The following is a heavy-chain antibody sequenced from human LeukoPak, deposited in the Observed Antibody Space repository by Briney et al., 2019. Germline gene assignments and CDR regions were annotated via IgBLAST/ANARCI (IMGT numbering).Heavy chain of an antibody. CDR2: VSGSGGST. CDR1: GFTFSSYA. V-gene: IGHV3-23*01. Sequence: GGSLRLSCAASGFTFSSYAMSWVRQAPGKGLEWVSAVSGSGGSTYYADSVKGRFTISRDNSKNTLYLQMNSLRAEDTAVYYCAKDVRASGSPYFDYWGQGTLVTVSS. CDR3: AKDVRASGSPYFDY. D-gene: IGHD3-22*01. J-gene: IGHJ4*02.